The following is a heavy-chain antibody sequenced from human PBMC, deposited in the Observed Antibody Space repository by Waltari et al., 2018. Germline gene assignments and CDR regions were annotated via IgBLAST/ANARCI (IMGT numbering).Heavy chain of an antibody. Sequence: QVQLQQWGAGLLKPSETMSLTCAVSGGSLSGYYWTRIRQPPGKGLEWIGEINHSGSTNYNPSLKSLVTISVDTSKNQFSLKLSSVTAADTAVYYCARGRLRYYYGSGSHRGYFDYWGQGTLVTVSS. CDR2: INHSGST. J-gene: IGHJ4*02. CDR1: GGSLSGYY. V-gene: IGHV4-34*01. CDR3: ARGRLRYYYGSGSHRGYFDY. D-gene: IGHD3-10*01.